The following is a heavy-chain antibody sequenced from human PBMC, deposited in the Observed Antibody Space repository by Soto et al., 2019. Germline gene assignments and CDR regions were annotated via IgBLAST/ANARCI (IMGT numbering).Heavy chain of an antibody. CDR3: AKLPGSYGSGSAYFDY. V-gene: IGHV3-30*18. D-gene: IGHD3-10*01. Sequence: QVQLVESGGGVVQPGRSLRLSCAASGFTFSSYGMHWVRQAPGKGLEWVAVISYDGSNKYYADSVKGRFTISRDNSKNPLYLQMNSLRAEDTAVYYCAKLPGSYGSGSAYFDYWGQGTLVTVSS. CDR1: GFTFSSYG. CDR2: ISYDGSNK. J-gene: IGHJ4*02.